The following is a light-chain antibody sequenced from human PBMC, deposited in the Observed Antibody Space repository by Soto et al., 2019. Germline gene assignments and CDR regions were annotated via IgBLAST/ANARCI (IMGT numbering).Light chain of an antibody. V-gene: IGKV1-33*01. CDR1: HNINNY. CDR3: QQYENLPT. CDR2: DAS. J-gene: IGKJ5*01. Sequence: DIQMTQSPSSLSASVGDRVTITCQASHNINNYLNWYQQKPGSAPKLLIYDASNLEAGVPSRCRGSGSGTDFTFTISRLDPEYIATYYCQQYENLPTLGQGTRLEI.